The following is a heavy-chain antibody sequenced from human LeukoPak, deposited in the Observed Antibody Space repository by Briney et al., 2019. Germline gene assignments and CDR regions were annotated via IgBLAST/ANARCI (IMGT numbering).Heavy chain of an antibody. CDR2: INHSGST. V-gene: IGHV4-34*01. CDR1: GGSFSGYY. Sequence: SETLSLTCAVYGGSFSGYYWSWIRQPPGKGLEWIGEINHSGSTNYNPSLKSRVTISVDTSKNQFSLKLSSVTAADTAVYYCARSQLWLLHYFDYWGQGTLVTVSS. J-gene: IGHJ4*02. CDR3: ARSQLWLLHYFDY. D-gene: IGHD5-18*01.